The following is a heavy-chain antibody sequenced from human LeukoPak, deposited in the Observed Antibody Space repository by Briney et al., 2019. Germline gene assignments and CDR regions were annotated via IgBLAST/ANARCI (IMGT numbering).Heavy chain of an antibody. CDR3: AERDGYNSLHY. V-gene: IGHV4-34*01. Sequence: PSETLSLTCAVYGGSFSGYYWSWIRQPPGKGLEWIGEINHSGSTNYNPSLKSRVTISVDTSKNQFSLKLSSVTAADTAVYYCAERDGYNSLHYWGQGTLVTVSS. J-gene: IGHJ4*02. D-gene: IGHD5-12*01. CDR2: INHSGST. CDR1: GGSFSGYY.